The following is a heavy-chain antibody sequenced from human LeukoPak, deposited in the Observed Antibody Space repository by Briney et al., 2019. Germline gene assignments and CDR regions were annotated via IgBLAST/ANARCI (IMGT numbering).Heavy chain of an antibody. CDR1: GYTFTGCG. J-gene: IGHJ4*02. CDR3: ARNLESGGTTITALNY. Sequence: ASVKVSCKASGYTFTGCGIIWVRQAPGQGLEWMGWISPYNGNTNYAQKFQGRVTMTTDTSTTTTYMELRSLRSDDTAVYYCARNLESGGTTITALNYWGQGTLVTVSS. CDR2: ISPYNGNT. V-gene: IGHV1-18*04. D-gene: IGHD1-14*01.